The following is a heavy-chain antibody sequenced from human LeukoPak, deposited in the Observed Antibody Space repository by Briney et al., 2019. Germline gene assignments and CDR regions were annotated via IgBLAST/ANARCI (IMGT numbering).Heavy chain of an antibody. V-gene: IGHV4-59*12. J-gene: IGHJ6*03. D-gene: IGHD4-23*01. CDR1: GGSISSYY. CDR3: ARRFRTTVAHYYYYYMDV. CDR2: IYYSGST. Sequence: SETLSLTCTVSGGSISSYYWSWIRQPPGKGLEWIGYIYYSGSTNYNPSLKSRVTISVDTSKNQFSLKLSSVTAADTAVYYCARRFRTTVAHYYYYYMDVWGKGTTVTISS.